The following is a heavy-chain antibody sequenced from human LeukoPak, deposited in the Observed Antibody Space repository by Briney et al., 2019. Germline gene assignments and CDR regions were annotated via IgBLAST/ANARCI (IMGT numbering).Heavy chain of an antibody. J-gene: IGHJ6*03. D-gene: IGHD6-19*01. Sequence: PGGSLRLSCAASGFTFSDYYVSWIRQAPGKGLEWVSYISSSGSTVYYADSVKGRFTISRDNAKNSLYLQMNSLRAEDTAVYYCARETGSSGWQYYYYYYYMDVWGKGTTVTISS. CDR3: ARETGSSGWQYYYYYYYMDV. CDR2: ISSSGSTV. V-gene: IGHV3-11*04. CDR1: GFTFSDYY.